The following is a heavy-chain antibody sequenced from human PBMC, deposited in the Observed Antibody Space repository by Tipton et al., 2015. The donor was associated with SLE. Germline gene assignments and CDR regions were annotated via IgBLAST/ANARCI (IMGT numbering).Heavy chain of an antibody. V-gene: IGHV4-34*01. D-gene: IGHD2/OR15-2a*01. Sequence: TLSLTCAVYGGSFSGYYWSWIRQPPGKGLEWIGEINHSGSTNYNPSLKSRVTISVDTSKNQSSLKLSSVTAADTAVYYCARLSTRGWFDLWGRGTLVTVSS. CDR2: INHSGST. CDR3: ARLSTRGWFDL. CDR1: GGSFSGYY. J-gene: IGHJ2*01.